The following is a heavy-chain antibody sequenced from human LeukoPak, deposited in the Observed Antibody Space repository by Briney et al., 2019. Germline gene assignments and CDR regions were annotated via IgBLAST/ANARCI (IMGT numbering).Heavy chain of an antibody. Sequence: SETLSLTCAVYGGSFSGYYWSWIRQPPGKGLEWIGEINHSGSTNYNPSLKSRVTISVDTSKNQFSLKLSSVTAADTAVYYCARGLRVIDASDIWGQGTMVTVSS. CDR3: ARGLRVIDASDI. J-gene: IGHJ3*02. V-gene: IGHV4-34*01. D-gene: IGHD2-21*01. CDR1: GGSFSGYY. CDR2: INHSGST.